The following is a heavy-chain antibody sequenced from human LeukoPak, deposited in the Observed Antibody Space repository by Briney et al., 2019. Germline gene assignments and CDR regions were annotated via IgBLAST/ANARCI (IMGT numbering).Heavy chain of an antibody. CDR2: ISSSSSYI. V-gene: IGHV3-21*01. CDR3: ARSGYSSSWNFDF. J-gene: IGHJ4*02. Sequence: PGGSLRLSCAASGFTFSSYSMNWVRQAPGKGLEWVSSISSSSSYIYYADSVKGRFTISRVNAKNSLYLQMNSLRAEDTAVYYCARSGYSSSWNFDFWGQGTLVTVSS. CDR1: GFTFSSYS. D-gene: IGHD6-13*01.